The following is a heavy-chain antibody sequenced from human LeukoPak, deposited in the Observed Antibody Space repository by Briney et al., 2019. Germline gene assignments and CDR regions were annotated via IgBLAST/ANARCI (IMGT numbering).Heavy chain of an antibody. Sequence: SETLSLTCTVSGGSISNYFWSWIRQPPGKGLEWIGFITYSGSTYYNPSLKSRVTISVDTSKNQFSLKLSSVTAADTAVYYCARAGDYVWGSYRQGAFDIWGQGTMVTVSS. CDR2: ITYSGST. CDR1: GGSISNYF. D-gene: IGHD3-16*02. J-gene: IGHJ3*02. CDR3: ARAGDYVWGSYRQGAFDI. V-gene: IGHV4-59*12.